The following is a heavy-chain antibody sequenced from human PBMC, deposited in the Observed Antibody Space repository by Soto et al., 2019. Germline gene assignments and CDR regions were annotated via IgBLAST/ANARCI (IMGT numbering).Heavy chain of an antibody. V-gene: IGHV3-23*01. Sequence: WGSMRLSCAASGFTFSSYAMFWVRQTPGKGLEWVSSISGSGDRTNYADFVKGRFTIFRDNSKNTLYLEMNSLRAEDTAIYYCAKDHPYTIFGVVKRTFDPWGQGTLVTVSS. CDR1: GFTFSSYA. J-gene: IGHJ5*02. CDR3: AKDHPYTIFGVVKRTFDP. CDR2: ISGSGDRT. D-gene: IGHD3-3*01.